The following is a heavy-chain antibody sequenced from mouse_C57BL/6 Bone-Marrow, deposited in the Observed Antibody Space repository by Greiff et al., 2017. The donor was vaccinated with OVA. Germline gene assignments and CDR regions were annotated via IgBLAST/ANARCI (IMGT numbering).Heavy chain of an antibody. CDR3: ARGGGPGRNYFDY. J-gene: IGHJ2*01. V-gene: IGHV1-63*01. CDR2: IYPGGGYT. Sequence: QVQLQQSGAELVRPGTSVKMSCKASGYTFTNYWIGWAKQRPGHGLEWIGDIYPGGGYTNYNEKFKGKATLTADKSSSTAYLQFSRLTSEASAIYYCARGGGPGRNYFDYWGQGTTLTVSS. CDR1: GYTFTNYW.